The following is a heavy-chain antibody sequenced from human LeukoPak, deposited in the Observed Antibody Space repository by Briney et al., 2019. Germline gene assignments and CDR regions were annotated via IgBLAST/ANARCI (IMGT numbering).Heavy chain of an antibody. V-gene: IGHV3-23*01. CDR3: AKDRRSNMIGADY. J-gene: IGHJ4*02. CDR1: GFTFSTFA. CDR2: IFPSGGEI. D-gene: IGHD3-22*01. Sequence: GGSLRLSCAASGFTFSTFAMIWVRQPLGKGLEWVSSIFPSGGEIHYADSVRGRFTISRDNSKSTLSLQMNSLRADDTAIYYCAKDRRSNMIGADYWGQGTLVTVSS.